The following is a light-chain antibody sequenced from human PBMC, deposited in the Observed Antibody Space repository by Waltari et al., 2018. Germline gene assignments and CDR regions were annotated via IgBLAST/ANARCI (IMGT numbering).Light chain of an antibody. CDR1: QSVSSN. J-gene: IGKJ2*01. V-gene: IGKV3-15*01. Sequence: EIVMTHSPATLSVSPGERATLSCRASQSVSSNLAWYQQKPGQAPRLLIYGASTRATGIPARFSGSGSGTEFTLTISSMQSEDFAVYYCQQYNNRRTFGQGTKLEIK. CDR2: GAS. CDR3: QQYNNRRT.